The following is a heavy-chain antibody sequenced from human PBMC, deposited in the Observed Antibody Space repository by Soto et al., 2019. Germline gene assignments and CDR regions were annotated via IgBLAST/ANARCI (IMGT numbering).Heavy chain of an antibody. CDR1: GGTFSSYT. J-gene: IGHJ5*02. CDR2: IIPILGIA. Sequence: VKVSCKASGGTFSSYTISWVRQAPGQGLEWMGRIIPILGIANYAQKFQGRVTITADKSTSTAYMELSSLRSEDTAVYYCARDYKGITMVRGVIRAATWFDPWGQGTLVTVSS. V-gene: IGHV1-69*04. CDR3: ARDYKGITMVRGVIRAATWFDP. D-gene: IGHD3-10*01.